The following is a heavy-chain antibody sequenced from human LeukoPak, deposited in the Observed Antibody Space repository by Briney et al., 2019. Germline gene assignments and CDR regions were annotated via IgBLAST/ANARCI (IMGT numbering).Heavy chain of an antibody. J-gene: IGHJ1*01. V-gene: IGHV3-30*18. CDR1: GFTFSSYG. D-gene: IGHD6-19*01. CDR3: AKPSPGAVAGPFQH. CDR2: ISYDGSNK. Sequence: GGSLRLSCAASGFTFSSYGMHWVRQAPGKGLEWVAVISYDGSNKYYADSVKGRFTISRDNSKNTLYLQMNSLRAEDTAVYYCAKPSPGAVAGPFQHWGQGTLVTVSS.